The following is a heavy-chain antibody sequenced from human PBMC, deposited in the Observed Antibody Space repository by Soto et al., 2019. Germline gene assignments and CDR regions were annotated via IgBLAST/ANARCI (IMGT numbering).Heavy chain of an antibody. CDR3: AKDIGPPRGRITIFGVVIKGGTFYGMDV. Sequence: EVQLVESGGGLVQPGRSLRLSCAASGFTFDDYAMHWVRQAPGKGLEWVSGISWNSGSIGYADSVKGRFTISRDNAKNSLYLQMNSLRAEDTALYYCAKDIGPPRGRITIFGVVIKGGTFYGMDVWGQGTTVTVSS. CDR1: GFTFDDYA. D-gene: IGHD3-3*01. V-gene: IGHV3-9*01. J-gene: IGHJ6*02. CDR2: ISWNSGSI.